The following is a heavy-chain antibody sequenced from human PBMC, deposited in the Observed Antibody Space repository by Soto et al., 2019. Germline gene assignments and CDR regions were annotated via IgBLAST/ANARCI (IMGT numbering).Heavy chain of an antibody. CDR2: IYPGDSDT. CDR3: ARRAAAENYYYHGMDV. V-gene: IGHV5-51*01. D-gene: IGHD6-13*01. Sequence: GEYLKISCKGSGYSFSNQWIAWVRQMPGKGLEWMGIIYPGDSDTRYSPSFQGQVTISADKSISTAYLQWSSLQASDTAMYYCARRAAAENYYYHGMDVWGQGTTVTVS. CDR1: GYSFSNQW. J-gene: IGHJ6*02.